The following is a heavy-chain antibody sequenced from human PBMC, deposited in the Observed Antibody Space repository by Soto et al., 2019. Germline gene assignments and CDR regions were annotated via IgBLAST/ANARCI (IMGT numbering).Heavy chain of an antibody. CDR3: ARGLDGSGNYYTDY. J-gene: IGHJ4*02. Sequence: ASVKVSCKASGYPFSSIGISWVRQAPGQGLEWMGWISPYNRNTYYAQRLQGRVTMTTDTSTSTAYMELRSLRSDNTAVYFCARGLDGSGNYYTDYWGQGTLVTV. V-gene: IGHV1-18*01. D-gene: IGHD3-10*01. CDR1: GYPFSSIG. CDR2: ISPYNRNT.